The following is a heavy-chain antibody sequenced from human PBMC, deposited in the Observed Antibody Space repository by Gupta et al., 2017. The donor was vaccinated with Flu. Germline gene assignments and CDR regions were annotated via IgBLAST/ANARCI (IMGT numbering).Heavy chain of an antibody. CDR2: ITRNGHSQ. CDR1: GFIFGTYE. V-gene: IGHV3-48*03. J-gene: IGHJ5*02. D-gene: IGHD1-1*01. Sequence: EMQLVESGGGLIQPGGSLRLSCVASGFIFGTYEMNWVRQAPGKGLEWISYITRNGHSQSYADSVQGRFTISRDNAKNSLYLQMNSLRAEDTAVYYCARDCGTEYSGDNWFDPWGQGTLVTVSS. CDR3: ARDCGTEYSGDNWFDP.